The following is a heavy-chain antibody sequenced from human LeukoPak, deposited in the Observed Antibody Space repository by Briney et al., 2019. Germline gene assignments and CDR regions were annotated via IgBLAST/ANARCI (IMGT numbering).Heavy chain of an antibody. D-gene: IGHD5-12*01. CDR1: GFTFSSYW. CDR3: ARLSGYYYYYGMDV. J-gene: IGHJ6*04. Sequence: PGGSLGLSCAASGFTFSSYWMHWVRQAPGKGLVWVSRINSDGSSTSYADSVKGRFTISRDNAKNTLYLQMNSLRAEDTAVYYCARLSGYYYYYGMDVWGKGTTVTVSS. CDR2: INSDGSST. V-gene: IGHV3-74*01.